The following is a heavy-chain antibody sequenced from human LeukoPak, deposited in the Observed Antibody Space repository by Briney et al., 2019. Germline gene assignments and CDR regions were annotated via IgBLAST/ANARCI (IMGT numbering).Heavy chain of an antibody. J-gene: IGHJ4*02. CDR2: ISNYT. Sequence: PGGSLRLSCAASGFTFSYYVMSWVRQAPGKGLEWVSTISNYTYYADSVKGRFTISRDNSKNTLYLQMNSLRAEDTAVYYCARKTPLIPHNYWGQGTLVTVSS. CDR3: ARKTPLIPHNY. V-gene: IGHV3-23*01. CDR1: GFTFSYYV.